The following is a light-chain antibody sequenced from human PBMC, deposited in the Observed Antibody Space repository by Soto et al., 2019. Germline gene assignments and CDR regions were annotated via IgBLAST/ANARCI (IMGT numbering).Light chain of an antibody. Sequence: ILLTQSPDTLSLSPGEGFSLCGRASQSGTVTSLASYQQKPGQAPRLPIYAPSTRAAAVPDRFTGSGSGTDFALTISRLEPEDFAVYYCQQYNNWPLTFGGGTKVDIK. J-gene: IGKJ4*01. V-gene: IGKV3D-20*02. CDR2: APS. CDR3: QQYNNWPLT. CDR1: QSGTVTS.